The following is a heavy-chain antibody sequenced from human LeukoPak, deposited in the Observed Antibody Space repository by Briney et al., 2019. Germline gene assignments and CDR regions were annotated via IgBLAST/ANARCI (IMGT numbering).Heavy chain of an antibody. Sequence: SETLSLTCTVSGGSIRSGDSSWSWVRQPPGKGLEWIGEIYHSGSTNYNPSLKSRVTISVDKSKNQFSLKLSSVTAADTAVYYCARTSPGGYDYNYWGQGTLVTVSS. D-gene: IGHD5-12*01. CDR2: IYHSGST. V-gene: IGHV4-4*02. CDR3: ARTSPGGYDYNY. J-gene: IGHJ4*02. CDR1: GGSIRSGDSS.